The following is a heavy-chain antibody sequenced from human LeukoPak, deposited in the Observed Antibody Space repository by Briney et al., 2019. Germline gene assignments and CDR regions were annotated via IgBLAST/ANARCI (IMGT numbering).Heavy chain of an antibody. V-gene: IGHV3-30*03. CDR2: ISYDGSNK. D-gene: IGHD2-2*01. Sequence: GGSLRLSCAAPGFTFSSYGMHWVRQAPGKGLEWVAVISYDGSNKYYVDSVKGRFTISRDNAKNSLYLQMNSLRAEDTAVYYCASIVVVPAAMGYYYYYYMDVWGKGTTVTVSS. CDR3: ASIVVVPAAMGYYYYYYMDV. CDR1: GFTFSSYG. J-gene: IGHJ6*03.